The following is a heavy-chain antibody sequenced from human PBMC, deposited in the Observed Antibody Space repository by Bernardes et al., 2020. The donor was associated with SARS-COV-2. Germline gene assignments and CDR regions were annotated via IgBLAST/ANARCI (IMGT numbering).Heavy chain of an antibody. CDR1: GFTFSSYW. J-gene: IGHJ6*02. V-gene: IGHV3-74*01. CDR2: INSDGSST. Sequence: GGSLRLSCAASGFTFSSYWMHWVRQAPGKGLVWVSRINSDGSSTSYADSVKGRFTISRDNAKNTLYLQMNSLRAEDTAVYYCARVRGVIITYYYGMDVWGQGTTVTVSS. D-gene: IGHD3-10*01. CDR3: ARVRGVIITYYYGMDV.